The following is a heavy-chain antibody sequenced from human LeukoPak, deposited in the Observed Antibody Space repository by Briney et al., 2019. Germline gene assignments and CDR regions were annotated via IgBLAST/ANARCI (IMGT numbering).Heavy chain of an antibody. J-gene: IGHJ4*02. CDR3: ARAQRGSSIAAARIAY. CDR2: ISSSSSYI. D-gene: IGHD6-13*01. V-gene: IGHV3-21*01. Sequence: AGGSLTLSCAASGFTFSIYSVNWVRQAPGEGLEWVSYISSSSSYIYYADSVKALFTISRDNAKNSLYLQMNSLRAEDTAVYYCARAQRGSSIAAARIAYWGQGTLVTVSS. CDR1: GFTFSIYS.